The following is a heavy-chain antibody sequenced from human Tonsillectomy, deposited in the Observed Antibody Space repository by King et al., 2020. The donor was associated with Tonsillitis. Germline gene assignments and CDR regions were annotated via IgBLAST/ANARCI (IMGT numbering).Heavy chain of an antibody. CDR1: GFNFSDHF. CDR2: ISISGSTI. D-gene: IGHD2-21*01. Sequence: VQLVESGGGLVKPGGSLGLSCAASGFNFSDHFMSWVRQAPGRGLEWVSYISISGSTIFYADSVKGRFTISRDNAGNSLFLQMNSLTVGDTAVYYCARLAWGNTPKLWMVNYYMDVWGRGTTVTVSS. CDR3: ARLAWGNTPKLWMVNYYMDV. V-gene: IGHV3-11*01. J-gene: IGHJ6*03.